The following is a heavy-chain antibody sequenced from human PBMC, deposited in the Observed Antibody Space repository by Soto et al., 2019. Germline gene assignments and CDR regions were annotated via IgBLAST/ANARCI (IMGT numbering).Heavy chain of an antibody. CDR3: AKDAVYKGGLWLMDS. CDR2: VTGSGGQI. J-gene: IGHJ5*02. V-gene: IGHV3-23*01. CDR1: GFTISTYA. D-gene: IGHD2-21*01. Sequence: PGGSLRLSCAASGFTISTYAMTWVRQAPGKGLECVSGVTGSGGQIHYADSVKGRFTISKDNSKNTLYLQMSSLREEDTALYYCAKDAVYKGGLWLMDSWGQGTLVTVSS.